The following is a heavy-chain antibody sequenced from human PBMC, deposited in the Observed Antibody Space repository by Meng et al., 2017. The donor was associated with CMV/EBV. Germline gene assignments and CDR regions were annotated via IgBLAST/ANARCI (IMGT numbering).Heavy chain of an antibody. V-gene: IGHV1-69*01. CDR2: IIPIFGTA. D-gene: IGHD3-22*01. J-gene: IGHJ4*02. CDR1: GGTFSSYA. Sequence: RVVESWDVEKKPGVAVQVSCKASGGTFSSYAISWVRQAPGQRLEWMGAIIPIFGTANYEQKFQGRVTITADESTSTAYMELSSLRSEDTAVYYCARGYYDSSGYYYRGGYYFDYWGQGTLVTVSS. CDR3: ARGYYDSSGYYYRGGYYFDY.